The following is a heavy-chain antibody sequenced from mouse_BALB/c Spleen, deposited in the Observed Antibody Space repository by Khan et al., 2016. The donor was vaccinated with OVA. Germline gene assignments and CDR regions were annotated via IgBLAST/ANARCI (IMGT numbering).Heavy chain of an antibody. CDR1: EFSLTDYG. J-gene: IGHJ3*01. V-gene: IGHV2-6-7*01. CDR2: IWGDGST. Sequence: QVQLKESGPGLVAPSQSLSITCTVSEFSLTDYGVNWVRQPPGKGLEWLGMIWGDGSTDYNSALKSRLSISKDNSKSQVFLKMNSLQTDDTARYYCTRELRLGGFAYWGQGTLVTVSA. CDR3: TRELRLGGFAY. D-gene: IGHD1-2*01.